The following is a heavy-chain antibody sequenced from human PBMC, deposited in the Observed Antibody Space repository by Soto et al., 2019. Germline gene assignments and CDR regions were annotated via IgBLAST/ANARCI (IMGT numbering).Heavy chain of an antibody. V-gene: IGHV4-59*01. D-gene: IGHD1-26*01. CDR1: GGSISRYF. CDR3: AKDRSGSYYAFDS. Sequence: QVPLQESGPGLVEPSETLSLTCGVSGGSISRYFWSWIRQPPGQELEWIGYVSKNVATNYSPSLKRRVTILVDTSKNEVSLKLKSVTTADTAVYYCAKDRSGSYYAFDSWGPGTLVTVSS. CDR2: VSKNVAT. J-gene: IGHJ4*02.